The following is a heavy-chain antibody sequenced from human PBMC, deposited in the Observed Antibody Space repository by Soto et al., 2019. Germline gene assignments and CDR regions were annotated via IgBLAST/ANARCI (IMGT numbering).Heavy chain of an antibody. Sequence: SETLSLTCTLSGGSISSGGYYWSWIRQPPGKGLEWIGYIYYSGSTYYNPSLKSRVTISVDTSKNQFSLKLSSVTAADTAVYYCARGKTVAAAGPFDYWGQGTLVTVSS. CDR2: IYYSGST. D-gene: IGHD6-13*01. CDR1: GGSISSGGYY. CDR3: ARGKTVAAAGPFDY. J-gene: IGHJ4*02. V-gene: IGHV4-31*03.